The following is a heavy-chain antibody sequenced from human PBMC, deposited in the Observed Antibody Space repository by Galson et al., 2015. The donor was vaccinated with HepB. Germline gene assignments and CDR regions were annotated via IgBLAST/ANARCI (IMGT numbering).Heavy chain of an antibody. CDR3: ASSYGSIDSIDY. D-gene: IGHD4-17*01. V-gene: IGHV4-59*08. CDR2: IYYRGSV. Sequence: ETLSLTCDVSGGSSSNYFWSWIRQPPGKGLEWIGYIYYRGSVNYNPSLKSRVTISVEASKTQCSRTLTSVPAADTAVYYCASSYGSIDSIDYWGQGTLVTVSS. CDR1: GGSSSNYF. J-gene: IGHJ4*02.